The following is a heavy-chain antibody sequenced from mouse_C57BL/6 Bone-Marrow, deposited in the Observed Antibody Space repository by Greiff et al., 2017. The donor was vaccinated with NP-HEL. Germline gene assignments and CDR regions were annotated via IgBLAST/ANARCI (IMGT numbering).Heavy chain of an antibody. D-gene: IGHD2-4*01. CDR2: INPGSGGT. V-gene: IGHV1-54*01. Sequence: QVQLKQSGAELVRPGTSVKVSCKASGYAFTNYLIEWVKQRPGQGLEWIGVINPGSGGTNYNEKFKGKATLTADKSSSTAYMQLSSLTSEDSAVYFCARRRLRGYYAMDCWGQGTSVTVSS. CDR3: ARRRLRGYYAMDC. CDR1: GYAFTNYL. J-gene: IGHJ4*01.